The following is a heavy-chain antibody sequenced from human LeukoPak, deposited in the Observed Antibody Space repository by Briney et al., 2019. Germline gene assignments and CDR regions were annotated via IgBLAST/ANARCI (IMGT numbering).Heavy chain of an antibody. V-gene: IGHV4-38-2*01. Sequence: PSETLSLTCAVSGYSISSGYYWGWIRQPPGKGLEWIGSIYHSGSTYYNPSLKSRVTISVDTSKNQFSLKLSSVTAADTAVYYCARGTVAAAGTYDFDYWGQGTLVTVSS. CDR3: ARGTVAAAGTYDFDY. CDR2: IYHSGST. CDR1: GYSISSGYY. D-gene: IGHD6-13*01. J-gene: IGHJ4*02.